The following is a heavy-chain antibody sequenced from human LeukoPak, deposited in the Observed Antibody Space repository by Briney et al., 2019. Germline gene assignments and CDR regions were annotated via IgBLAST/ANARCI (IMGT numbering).Heavy chain of an antibody. D-gene: IGHD3-10*01. CDR3: ANGLGTGSVLARPLHY. Sequence: QSGGSLRLSCAGSGFPFSTYDMHWVRQAPDKGLQWVAVISSDGYRTDYPDSVRGRFTISRDNFKNTVDLQMISVTAEDTAMYFCANGLGTGSVLARPLHYWGQGTLVTVSS. CDR1: GFPFSTYD. J-gene: IGHJ4*02. V-gene: IGHV3-30*18. CDR2: ISSDGYRT.